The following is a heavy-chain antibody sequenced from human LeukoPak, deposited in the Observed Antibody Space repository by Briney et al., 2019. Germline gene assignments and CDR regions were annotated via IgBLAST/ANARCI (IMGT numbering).Heavy chain of an antibody. J-gene: IGHJ4*02. CDR2: IWYDGNNK. CDR1: GFTFSSYG. V-gene: IGHV3-33*06. Sequence: GRSLRLSCAASGFTFSSYGMHWVRQAPGKGLEWVAVIWYDGNNKYYADSVKGRFTISRDNSKNTLYLQMNSLRAEDTAVYYCAKDRGSGWYFDYWGQGTLVTVSS. D-gene: IGHD6-19*01. CDR3: AKDRGSGWYFDY.